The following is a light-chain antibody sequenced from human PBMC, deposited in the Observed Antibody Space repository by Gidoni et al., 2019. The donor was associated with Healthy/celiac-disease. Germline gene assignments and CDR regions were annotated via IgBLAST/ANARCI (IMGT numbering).Light chain of an antibody. CDR3: LQDYNYST. J-gene: IGKJ4*01. Sequence: LSASVGDRVTITCRASQGIRNDLGWYQQKPGKAPKLLIYAASSLQSGVPSRFSGSGSGTDFTLTISSLQPEDFATYHCLQDYNYSTFGGGTKVEIK. CDR2: AAS. V-gene: IGKV1-6*01. CDR1: QGIRND.